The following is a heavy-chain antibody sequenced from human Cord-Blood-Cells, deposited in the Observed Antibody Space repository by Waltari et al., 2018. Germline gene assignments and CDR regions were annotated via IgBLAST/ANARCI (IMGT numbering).Heavy chain of an antibody. CDR2: ISYDGSNK. CDR3: AKDWRWLYWYFDL. J-gene: IGHJ2*01. Sequence: QVQLVESGGGVVQPGRSLRPSCAASGFTFSSYGLHWVRQAPGKGLEWVVVISYDGSNKFYADSVKGRFTISRDNSKNTLYLQMNSLRAEDTAVYYCAKDWRWLYWYFDLWCRGTLVTVSA. V-gene: IGHV3-30*18. D-gene: IGHD5-18*01. CDR1: GFTFSSYG.